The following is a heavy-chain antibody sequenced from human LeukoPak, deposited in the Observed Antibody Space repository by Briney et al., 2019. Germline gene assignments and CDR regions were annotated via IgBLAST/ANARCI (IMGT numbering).Heavy chain of an antibody. V-gene: IGHV1-18*01. J-gene: IGHJ4*02. CDR3: ATLPARGYGYGLPDLGY. D-gene: IGHD5-18*01. CDR2: ISAYNGNT. Sequence: ASVNVSFKAFGYIFTSYLISWVRPAPGRALEWMGWISAYNGNTNYAQKLQGRVTMTTDTSTSTDYIELRSLRSDDTAVYYCATLPARGYGYGLPDLGYWGQGTLVTVSS. CDR1: GYIFTSYL.